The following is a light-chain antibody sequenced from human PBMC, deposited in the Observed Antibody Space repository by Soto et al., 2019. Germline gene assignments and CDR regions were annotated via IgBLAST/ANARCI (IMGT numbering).Light chain of an antibody. V-gene: IGLV1-40*01. J-gene: IGLJ2*01. CDR1: SSNIGAGYD. CDR2: GDI. CDR3: QSYDSSLSISV. Sequence: QPPSVSGAPGQRVSISCTGTSSNIGAGYDVHWYQHLPGTAPKLLIFGDINRPSGVPDRFSGSKSGTSASLAITGLQAEDEADYYCQSYDSSLSISVFGGGTKLTVL.